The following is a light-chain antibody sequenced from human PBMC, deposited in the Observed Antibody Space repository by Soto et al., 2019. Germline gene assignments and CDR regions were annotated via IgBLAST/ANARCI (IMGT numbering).Light chain of an antibody. CDR3: QQYNNWPPWT. CDR2: GAS. J-gene: IGKJ3*01. CDR1: QSVSSN. Sequence: EIVMTQSPATLSVSPGERATLSCRASQSVSSNLAWYQQKPGQAPRLLIYGASTRATGIPARFSGSGSGTEVTLTSSSMQSEDCAVYYCQQYNNWPPWTFGPGTKVDIK. V-gene: IGKV3-15*01.